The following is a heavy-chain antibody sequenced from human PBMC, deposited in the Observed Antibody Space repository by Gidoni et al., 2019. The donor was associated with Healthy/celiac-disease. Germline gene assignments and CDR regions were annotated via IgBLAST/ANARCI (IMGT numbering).Heavy chain of an antibody. CDR1: GGSISSGDYY. V-gene: IGHV4-30-4*01. D-gene: IGHD3-9*01. J-gene: IGHJ4*02. Sequence: QVQLQESGPGLVKPSQTLSLTCTVSGGSISSGDYYWSWIRQPPGKGLEWIGYIYYSGSTYYNPSLKSRVTISVDTSKNQFSLKLSSVTAADTAVYYCAREYYDILTGECRVDYWGQGTLVTVSS. CDR2: IYYSGST. CDR3: AREYYDILTGECRVDY.